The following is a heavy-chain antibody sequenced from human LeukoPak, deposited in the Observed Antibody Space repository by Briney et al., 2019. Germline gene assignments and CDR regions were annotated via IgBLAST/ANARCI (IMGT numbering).Heavy chain of an antibody. J-gene: IGHJ6*03. CDR2: INSDGSST. D-gene: IGHD3-10*01. V-gene: IGHV3-74*01. CDR3: AREGRYYGSGSYYERHHYYYMDV. CDR1: GFTFSSYW. Sequence: GGSLRLSCAASGFTFSSYWMHWVRQAPGKGLVWVSRINSDGSSTSYADSVKGRFTISRDNAKNTLYLQMNSLRAEDTAVYYCAREGRYYGSGSYYERHHYYYMDVWGKGTTVTVSS.